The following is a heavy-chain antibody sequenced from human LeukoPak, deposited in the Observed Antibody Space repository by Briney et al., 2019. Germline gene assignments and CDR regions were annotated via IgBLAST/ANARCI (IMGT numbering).Heavy chain of an antibody. J-gene: IGHJ3*02. CDR1: GFTFSSYA. CDR2: ISYDGSNK. V-gene: IGHV3-30-3*01. Sequence: GGSLRLSCAASGFTFSSYAMHWVRQAPGKGLEWVAVISYDGSNKYYADSVKGRFTISRDNSKNTLYLQMNSLRAEDTAVYYCARDARTPRPHDYVWGSYPFDAFDIWGQGTMVTVSS. D-gene: IGHD3-16*01. CDR3: ARDARTPRPHDYVWGSYPFDAFDI.